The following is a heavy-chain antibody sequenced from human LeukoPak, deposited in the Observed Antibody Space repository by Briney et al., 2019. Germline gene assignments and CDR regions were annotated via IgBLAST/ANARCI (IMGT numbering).Heavy chain of an antibody. Sequence: QAGGSLRLSCAASGFSLSSYAMSWVRQAPGKGLEWVSATSSSDSGTYYADSVRGRFTISRDNSKNTLYLHMKSLRAEDAAVYYCAKAPVTSCRGAYCYPFDSWGQGTVVTVSS. CDR2: TSSSDSGT. J-gene: IGHJ4*02. D-gene: IGHD2-21*01. CDR3: AKAPVTSCRGAYCYPFDS. V-gene: IGHV3-23*01. CDR1: GFSLSSYA.